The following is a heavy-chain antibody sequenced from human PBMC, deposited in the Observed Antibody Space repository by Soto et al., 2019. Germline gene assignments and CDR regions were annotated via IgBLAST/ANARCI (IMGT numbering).Heavy chain of an antibody. CDR2: SHHGGGT. D-gene: IGHD6-13*01. J-gene: IGHJ4*02. CDR3: ARLLRLGSTGYVDY. V-gene: IGHV4-38-2*02. CDR1: ASSITDASY. Sequence: PSEPLSLTCTVSASSITDASYWGWIRQPPGKGLEWIGSSHHGGGTYYNPSLKSRVTISVDTSKNQLSLKLTSVAAADAAVYYCARLLRLGSTGYVDYRGQVTQVT.